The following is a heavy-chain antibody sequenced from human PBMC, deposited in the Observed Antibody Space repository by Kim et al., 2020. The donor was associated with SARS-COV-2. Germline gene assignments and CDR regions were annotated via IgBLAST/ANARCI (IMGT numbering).Heavy chain of an antibody. Sequence: ASVKVSCKASGYTFTSYAMNWVRQAPGQGLEWMGWINTNTGNPTYAQGFTGRFVFSLDTSVSTAYLQISSLKAEDTAVYYCARDSLSSWYSYYYYGMDVWGQGTTVTVSS. J-gene: IGHJ6*02. CDR1: GYTFTSYA. CDR3: ARDSLSSWYSYYYYGMDV. V-gene: IGHV7-4-1*02. CDR2: INTNTGNP. D-gene: IGHD6-13*01.